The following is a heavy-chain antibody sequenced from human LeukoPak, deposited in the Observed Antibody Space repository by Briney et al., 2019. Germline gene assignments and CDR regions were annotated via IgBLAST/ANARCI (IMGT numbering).Heavy chain of an antibody. CDR1: GGSFSGYY. J-gene: IGHJ6*02. D-gene: IGHD3-3*01. CDR2: INHSGST. CDR3: ARRDDSCRYGMDV. Sequence: PSETLSLSCAVYGGSFSGYYWSWIRQPPGKGLEWIGEINHSGSTNYNPSLKSRVTISVDTSKNQLSLKLSSVTAADTAVYYCARRDDSCRYGMDVWGQGNTVTASS. V-gene: IGHV4-34*01.